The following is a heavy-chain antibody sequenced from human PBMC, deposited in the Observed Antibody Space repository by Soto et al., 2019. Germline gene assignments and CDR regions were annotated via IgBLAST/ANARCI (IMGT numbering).Heavy chain of an antibody. CDR2: ISYDGTDE. Sequence: GGSLRLSCAASGFSFSSYGMHWVRQAPGKGLEWVAMISYDGTDEYYGDSVNGRFTISRDNSKNTVYLQMNSLRVEDTAVYYCVKDHCGGDCYSEPYFDFWGRGSQVTVSS. CDR1: GFSFSSYG. J-gene: IGHJ4*02. D-gene: IGHD2-21*02. V-gene: IGHV3-30*18. CDR3: VKDHCGGDCYSEPYFDF.